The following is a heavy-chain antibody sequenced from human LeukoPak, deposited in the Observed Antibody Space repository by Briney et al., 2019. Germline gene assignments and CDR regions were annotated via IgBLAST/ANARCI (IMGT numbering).Heavy chain of an antibody. CDR3: TRPGYAAANPNFDY. CDR1: GFTFSGSA. J-gene: IGHJ4*02. D-gene: IGHD6-13*01. Sequence: GGSLRLSCAASGFTFSGSAMHWVRQASGKGLEWVGRIRSKANSYATAYAASVKGRFTISRDDSKNTAYLKMNSLKTEDTAVYYCTRPGYAAANPNFDYWGQGTLVTVSS. CDR2: IRSKANSYAT. V-gene: IGHV3-73*01.